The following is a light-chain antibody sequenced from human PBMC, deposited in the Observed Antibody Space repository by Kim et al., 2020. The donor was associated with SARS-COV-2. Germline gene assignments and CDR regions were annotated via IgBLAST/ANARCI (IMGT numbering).Light chain of an antibody. J-gene: IGKJ5*01. CDR2: DAS. CDR3: QQYNDWPPLT. Sequence: SLGERATSSCRASQSVRSNLAWYQQKPGQAPRLLIYDASNRATGIPVRFSGSGSGTEFTLTISSLQSEDFAVYYCQQYNDWPPLTFGQGTRLEIK. V-gene: IGKV3-15*01. CDR1: QSVRSN.